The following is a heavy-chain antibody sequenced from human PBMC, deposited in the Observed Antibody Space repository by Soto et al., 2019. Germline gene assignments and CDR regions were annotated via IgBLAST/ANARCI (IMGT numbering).Heavy chain of an antibody. J-gene: IGHJ6*02. CDR1: GGSIRSGGYC. V-gene: IGHV4-30-2*01. CDR3: ARGIYGDYYYYYGMDV. D-gene: IGHD4-17*01. CDR2: IYHSGST. Sequence: SETLSLTCAVSGGSIRSGGYCWSWIRQPPGKGLEWIGYIYHSGSTYYNPSLKSRVTISVDRSKNQFSLKLSSVTAADTAVYYCARGIYGDYYYYYGMDVWGQGTTVTVSS.